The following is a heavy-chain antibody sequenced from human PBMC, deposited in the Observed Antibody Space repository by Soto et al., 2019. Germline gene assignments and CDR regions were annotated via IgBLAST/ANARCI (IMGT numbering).Heavy chain of an antibody. J-gene: IGHJ5*02. CDR3: ARGGSSSLRDWFDP. V-gene: IGHV1-3*01. D-gene: IGHD2-15*01. CDR2: INAGNGNT. CDR1: GYTFTSYA. Sequence: ASVKVSCKASGYTFTSYAMHWVRQAPGQRREWMGWINAGNGNTKYSQKFQGRVTITRDTSASTAYMELSSLRSEDTAVYYCARGGSSSLRDWFDPWGQGTLVTVSS.